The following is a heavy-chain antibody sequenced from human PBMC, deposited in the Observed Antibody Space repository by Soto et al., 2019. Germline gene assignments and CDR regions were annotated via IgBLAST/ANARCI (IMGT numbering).Heavy chain of an antibody. V-gene: IGHV1-46*03. CDR2: INPSGGST. D-gene: IGHD2-8*01. CDR3: ARSGRLGYCTNGVCRTYYFDY. Sequence: VKVSCKASGYTFTSYYMHWVRQAPGQGLEWMGIINPSGGSTSYAQKFQGRVTMTRDTSTSTVYMELSSLRSEDTAVYYCARSGRLGYCTNGVCRTYYFDYWGQGTLVTVSS. J-gene: IGHJ4*02. CDR1: GYTFTSYY.